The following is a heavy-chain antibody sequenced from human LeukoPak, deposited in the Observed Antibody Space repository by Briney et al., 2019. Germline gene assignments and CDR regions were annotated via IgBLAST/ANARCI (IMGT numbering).Heavy chain of an antibody. CDR2: ISHDGSNK. CDR1: GFTFSTYD. CDR3: ARDDGSGSSYPEPPVDY. J-gene: IGHJ4*02. D-gene: IGHD3-10*01. V-gene: IGHV3-30-3*01. Sequence: PGGSLRFSCAASGFTFSTYDMHWVRQAPGRGLEWVAVISHDGSNKYLVYADSVKGRFTISRDNSKNTLYLQMNSLRADDTAVYFCARDDGSGSSYPEPPVDYWGQGTLVTVSS.